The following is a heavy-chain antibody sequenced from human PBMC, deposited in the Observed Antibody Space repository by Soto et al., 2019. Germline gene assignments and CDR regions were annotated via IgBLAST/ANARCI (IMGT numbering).Heavy chain of an antibody. Sequence: ASVKVSCKASGYTFTSYYMQWVRQAPGQGLEWMGIINPSGGSTSYAQKFQGRVTMTRDTSTSTVYMELSSLRSEDTAVYYCARECSGGSCYVNYYYYYMDVWGKGTTVTVSS. CDR2: INPSGGST. V-gene: IGHV1-46*03. J-gene: IGHJ6*03. CDR1: GYTFTSYY. CDR3: ARECSGGSCYVNYYYYYMDV. D-gene: IGHD2-15*01.